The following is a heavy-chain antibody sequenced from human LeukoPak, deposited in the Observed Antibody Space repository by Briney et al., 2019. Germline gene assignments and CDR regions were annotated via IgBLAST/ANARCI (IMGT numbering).Heavy chain of an antibody. CDR2: ISSSGSTI. CDR3: ARDTYYSDSSGYYSYYYYGMDV. V-gene: IGHV3-48*03. J-gene: IGHJ6*02. D-gene: IGHD3-22*01. CDR1: GFTFSSYE. Sequence: GGSLRLSCAASGFTFSSYEMNWVRQAPGKGLEWVSYISSSGSTIYYADSVKGRFTISRDNAKNSLYLQMNSLRAEDTAVYYCARDTYYSDSSGYYSYYYYGMDVWGQGTTVTVSS.